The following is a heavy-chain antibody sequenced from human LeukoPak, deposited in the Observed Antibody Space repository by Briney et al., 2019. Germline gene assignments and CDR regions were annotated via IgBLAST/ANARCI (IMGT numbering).Heavy chain of an antibody. V-gene: IGHV5-51*01. D-gene: IGHD5-18*01. CDR1: GYSITSNW. CDR2: IYPADSDT. J-gene: IGHJ4*02. CDR3: TRRYADYFDY. Sequence: GESLKTSCKGSGYSITSNWIAWVRQMPGNGLEWMGIIYPADSDTRYSPSFQGQVTISADKSVNTAYLQWSSLKASDTAIYYCTRRYADYFDYWGREPWSPSPQ.